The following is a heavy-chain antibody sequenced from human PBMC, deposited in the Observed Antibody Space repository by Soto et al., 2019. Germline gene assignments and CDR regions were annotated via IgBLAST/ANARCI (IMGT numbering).Heavy chain of an antibody. J-gene: IGHJ6*02. V-gene: IGHV3-23*01. CDR2: ISSSRRTT. CDR3: AKGRSYYYYYGVDV. Sequence: PGGSMRLSCAASGFPFSTYAMTWVRQAPGKGLEWVSDISSSRRTTYYADSVKGRFTISRDNSKSTVYLQMNSLRAEDTALYCCAKGRSYYYYYGVDVWGQGTTVTVSS. CDR1: GFPFSTYA.